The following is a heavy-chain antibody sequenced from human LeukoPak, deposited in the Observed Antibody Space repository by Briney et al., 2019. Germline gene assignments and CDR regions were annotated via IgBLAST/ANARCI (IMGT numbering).Heavy chain of an antibody. J-gene: IGHJ5*02. Sequence: GGSLRLSCAASGFTFSSYGMHWVRQAPGKGLEWVAVIWYDGSNKYYADSVKGRFTISRDNSKNTLYLQMNSLRAEDTAVYYCATDKIAVAANWFDPWGQGTLVTVSS. V-gene: IGHV3-30*02. CDR2: IWYDGSNK. CDR1: GFTFSSYG. CDR3: ATDKIAVAANWFDP. D-gene: IGHD6-19*01.